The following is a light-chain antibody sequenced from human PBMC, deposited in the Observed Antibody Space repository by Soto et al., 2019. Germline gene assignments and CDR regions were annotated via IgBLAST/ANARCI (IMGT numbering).Light chain of an antibody. CDR2: GAS. CDR1: QSVSSN. Sequence: EIVMTQSPATLSVSPGERATLSCRASQSVSSNLAWYQQKPGQAPRLLIYGASTRATGIPARFSGSGSGTEITLTTSSLQSEEFEVYYCPQYNSCGTFGQGTKVESK. V-gene: IGKV3-15*01. CDR3: PQYNSCGT. J-gene: IGKJ1*01.